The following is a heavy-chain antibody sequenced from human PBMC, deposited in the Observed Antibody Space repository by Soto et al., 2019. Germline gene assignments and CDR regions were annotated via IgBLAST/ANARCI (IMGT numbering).Heavy chain of an antibody. J-gene: IGHJ4*02. CDR3: ARDPTDYVILTGYYNCYFDY. V-gene: IGHV3-7*05. D-gene: IGHD3-9*01. CDR1: GFTFSSYW. CDR2: IKQDGSEK. Sequence: GGSLRLSCAASGFTFSSYWMSWVRQAPGKGLEWVANIKQDGSEKYYVDSVKGRLTKSRDNAKNPLYLQMNSLRAEDTAVYYCARDPTDYVILTGYYNCYFDYWGQGTLVTVSS.